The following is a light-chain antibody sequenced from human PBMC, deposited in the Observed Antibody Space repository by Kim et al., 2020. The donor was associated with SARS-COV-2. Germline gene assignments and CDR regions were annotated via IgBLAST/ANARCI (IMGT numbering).Light chain of an antibody. CDR3: QQYNSNLYS. CDR2: EAT. Sequence: SASVGDRVPITCRASQSISSWVAWYQQKPGKVPKLLIYEATNLASGVPSRFTGSGSGTEFTLTIGSLQPDDFATYYCQQYNSNLYSFGQGTKLEI. CDR1: QSISSW. V-gene: IGKV1-5*03. J-gene: IGKJ2*03.